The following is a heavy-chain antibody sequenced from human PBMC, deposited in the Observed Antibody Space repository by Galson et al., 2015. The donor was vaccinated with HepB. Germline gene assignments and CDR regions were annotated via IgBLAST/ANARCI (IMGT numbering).Heavy chain of an antibody. CDR3: ARGGSSRVLITSNWFDP. CDR2: IYTSGST. Sequence: TLSLTCTVSGGSISSGSYYWSWIRQPAGKGLEWIGRIYTSGSTNYNPSLKSRVTISVDTSKNQFSLKLSSVTAADTAVYYCARGGSSRVLITSNWFDPWGQGTLVTVSS. D-gene: IGHD3-10*01. CDR1: GGSISSGSYY. V-gene: IGHV4-61*02. J-gene: IGHJ5*02.